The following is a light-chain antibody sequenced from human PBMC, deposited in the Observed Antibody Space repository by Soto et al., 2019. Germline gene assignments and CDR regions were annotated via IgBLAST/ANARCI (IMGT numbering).Light chain of an antibody. J-gene: IGLJ2*01. CDR3: CSYTRSSTLL. Sequence: QSALTQPASVSGSPGQSITISCTGTSSDVGRYNYVSWYQQHPGRAPRLIVYEVINRPAGVPNRFSGSKSGNTASLTISGLHAADEADYYCCSYTRSSTLLFGGGTKLTVL. V-gene: IGLV2-14*01. CDR1: SSDVGRYNY. CDR2: EVI.